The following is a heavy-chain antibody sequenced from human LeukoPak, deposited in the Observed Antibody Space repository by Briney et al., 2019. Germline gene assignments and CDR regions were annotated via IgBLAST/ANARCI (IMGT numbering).Heavy chain of an antibody. CDR2: IYYSGDT. CDR3: ARSGGSGTYYDGSFDY. J-gene: IGHJ4*02. CDR1: GGSISSSSYY. V-gene: IGHV4-39*07. Sequence: SETLSLTCTVSGGSISSSSYYWGWIRLPPGKGLEWIGSIYYSGDTYYNPSLKSRRVTISVDTSKNQFSLRLSSVTAADTAVYYCARSGGSGTYYDGSFDYWGQGTRVTVSS. D-gene: IGHD1-26*01.